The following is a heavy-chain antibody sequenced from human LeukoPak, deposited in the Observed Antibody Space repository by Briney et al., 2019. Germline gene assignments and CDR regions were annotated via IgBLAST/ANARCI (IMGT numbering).Heavy chain of an antibody. V-gene: IGHV3-33*01. D-gene: IGHD1-26*01. CDR1: GFTFSSYG. CDR3: ARQGGLGSYAAGSWFDP. CDR2: IWYEGTNI. J-gene: IGHJ5*02. Sequence: PGGSLRLSCAASGFTFSSYGMHWVRQAPGKGLEWVAVIWYEGTNIYYADSVKGRFTISRDNSKNTLYLQVNSLRVEDTAVYYCARQGGLGSYAAGSWFDPWGQGTLVTVSS.